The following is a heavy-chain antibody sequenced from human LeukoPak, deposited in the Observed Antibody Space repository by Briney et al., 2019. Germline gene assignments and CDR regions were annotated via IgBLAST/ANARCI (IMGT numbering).Heavy chain of an antibody. CDR2: IKQDAVEE. CDR3: ASSSAYYGSGSRLDY. Sequence: PGGSLRLSCVASGFPFHNYWMTWVRQAPGKGLEWVANIKQDAVEEFYVDSVKGRFTISRDNAKNTLYLQMNSLRADDTAIYYCASSSAYYGSGSRLDYWGQGTLVTVSS. J-gene: IGHJ4*02. CDR1: GFPFHNYW. D-gene: IGHD3-10*01. V-gene: IGHV3-7*01.